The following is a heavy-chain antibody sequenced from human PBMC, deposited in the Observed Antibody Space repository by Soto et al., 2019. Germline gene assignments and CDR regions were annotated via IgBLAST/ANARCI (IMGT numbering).Heavy chain of an antibody. CDR3: SRAYCSSTSCSRSSGWFDP. V-gene: IGHV4-4*02. CDR1: GGSISSDNW. Sequence: SETLSLTCAVSGGSISSDNWWTWVRQPPGKGLEWIGEINHSGSTNYNPSLKSRVTISVDTSKNQFSLKLSSVTAADTAVYYCSRAYCSSTSCSRSSGWFDPWGQGTLVTVSS. J-gene: IGHJ5*02. CDR2: INHSGST. D-gene: IGHD2-2*01.